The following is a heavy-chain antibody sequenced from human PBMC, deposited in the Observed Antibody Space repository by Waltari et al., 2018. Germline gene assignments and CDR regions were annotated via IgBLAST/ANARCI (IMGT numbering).Heavy chain of an antibody. CDR3: ARGAAPGKGAHWFDP. CDR1: GYTFTTYD. V-gene: IGHV1-8*01. D-gene: IGHD3-16*01. J-gene: IGHJ5*02. Sequence: QVQLVQSGAEVKKPGASVKVSCKTSGYTFTTYDINWVRQATGQGIEWMGLMNPNRGNTGFAQKFQDRLLMTANTAITTACLELTGLTSDDTAVYYCARGAAPGKGAHWFDPWGQGTLVIVSS. CDR2: MNPNRGNT.